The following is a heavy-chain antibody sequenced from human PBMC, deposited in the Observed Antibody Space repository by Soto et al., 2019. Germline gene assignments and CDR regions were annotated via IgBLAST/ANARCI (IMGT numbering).Heavy chain of an antibody. CDR2: IDPSDSYT. D-gene: IGHD3-22*01. CDR1: GYSFTNYG. Sequence: GESLKICCKGSGYSFTNYGSSWVRQMHGKGLEWMGRIDPSDSYTDYSPSFQGHVTISADKAIRTAYLQWSSLRAEDTAVYYCVGSADSSCYYQRLFDYWRQGSLVTASS. V-gene: IGHV5-10-1*01. CDR3: VGSADSSCYYQRLFDY. J-gene: IGHJ4*02.